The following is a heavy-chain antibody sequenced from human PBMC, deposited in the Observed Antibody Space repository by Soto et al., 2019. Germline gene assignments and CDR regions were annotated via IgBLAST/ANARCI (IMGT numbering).Heavy chain of an antibody. J-gene: IGHJ4*02. CDR1: GFYFSSYT. V-gene: IGHV3-23*01. CDR3: AKQKTFLEWFLVPFDY. D-gene: IGHD3-3*02. Sequence: GGSLRLSCATSGFYFSSYTMSWVRQAAGKGLEWVSGISGSGDSKYYVDSVKGRFTVSRDNSKNTVYMQVNNLRAEDTAVYYCAKQKTFLEWFLVPFDYWGQGSQVTVSS. CDR2: ISGSGDSK.